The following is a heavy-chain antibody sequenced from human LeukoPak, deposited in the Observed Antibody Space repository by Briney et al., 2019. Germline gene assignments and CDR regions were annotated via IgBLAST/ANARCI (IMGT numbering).Heavy chain of an antibody. V-gene: IGHV3-21*01. CDR1: GGSISSSS. CDR2: ISSSSSYI. D-gene: IGHD5-24*01. CDR3: ARPLQLPRDAFDI. J-gene: IGHJ3*02. Sequence: PSETLSLTCTVSGGSISSSSYYWGWIRQPPGKGLEWVSSISSSSSYIYYADSVKGRFTISRDNAKNSLYLQMNSLRAEDTAVYYCARPLQLPRDAFDIWGQGTMVTVSS.